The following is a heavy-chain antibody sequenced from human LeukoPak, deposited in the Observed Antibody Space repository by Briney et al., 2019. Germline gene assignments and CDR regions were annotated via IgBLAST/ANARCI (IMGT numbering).Heavy chain of an antibody. Sequence: ATVKVSCKASGYTFTGYYMHWVRQAPGQGLEWMGRINPNSGGTNYAQKFQGRVTMTRDTSTSTVYMELSSLRSEDTAFYYCAREAPSNGVCFDYWGQGTLVTVSS. V-gene: IGHV1-2*06. J-gene: IGHJ4*02. CDR1: GYTFTGYY. CDR2: INPNSGGT. D-gene: IGHD2-8*01. CDR3: AREAPSNGVCFDY.